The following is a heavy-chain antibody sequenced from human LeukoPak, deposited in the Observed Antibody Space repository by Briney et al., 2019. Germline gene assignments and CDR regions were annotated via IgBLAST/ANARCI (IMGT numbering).Heavy chain of an antibody. CDR2: INHSGST. V-gene: IGHV4-34*01. CDR3: AGGGGYYYDSSGNVGFDY. Sequence: SETLSLTCAVYGGSFSGYYWSWIRQPPGKGLEWIGEINHSGSTNYNPSLKSRVTISVDTSENQFSLKLSSVTAADTAVYYCAGGGGYYYDSSGNVGFDYWGQGTLVTVSS. D-gene: IGHD3-22*01. J-gene: IGHJ4*02. CDR1: GGSFSGYY.